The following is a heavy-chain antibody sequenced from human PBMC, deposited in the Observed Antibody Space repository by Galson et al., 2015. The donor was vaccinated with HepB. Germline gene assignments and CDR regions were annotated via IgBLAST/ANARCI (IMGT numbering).Heavy chain of an antibody. CDR3: ARRGLHCGGDCYLDY. V-gene: IGHV1-3*01. D-gene: IGHD2-21*02. CDR1: GYTFTSYA. J-gene: IGHJ4*02. CDR2: INAGNGNT. Sequence: SVKVSCKASGYTFTSYAMHWVRQAPGQRLEWMGWINAGNGNTKYSQKFQGRVTITRDTSASTAYMELSSLRSEDTAVYYCARRGLHCGGDCYLDYWGQGTLVTVSS.